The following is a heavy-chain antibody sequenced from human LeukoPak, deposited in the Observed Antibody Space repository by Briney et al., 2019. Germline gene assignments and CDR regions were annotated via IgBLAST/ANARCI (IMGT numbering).Heavy chain of an antibody. Sequence: ASVKVSCTASGGTFSSYAISWVRQAPGQGLEWMGGIIPIFGTANYAQKFQGRVTITADESTSTAYMELSSLRSEDTAVYYCARDSLVVPAAIHAFDIWGQGTMVTVSS. J-gene: IGHJ3*02. D-gene: IGHD2-2*01. CDR2: IIPIFGTA. CDR1: GGTFSSYA. V-gene: IGHV1-69*13. CDR3: ARDSLVVPAAIHAFDI.